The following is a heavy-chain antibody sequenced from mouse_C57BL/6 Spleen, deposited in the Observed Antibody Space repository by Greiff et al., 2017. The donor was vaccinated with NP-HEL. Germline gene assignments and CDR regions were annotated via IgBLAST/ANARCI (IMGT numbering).Heavy chain of an antibody. D-gene: IGHD2-10*02. Sequence: EVQGVESGGGLVQPGESLKLSCESNEYEFPSHDMSWVRKTPEKRLELVAAINSDGGSTYYPDTMERRFIISRDNTKKTLYLQMSSLRSEDTALYYCARKGTYGNHWYFDVWGTGTTVTVSS. CDR2: INSDGGST. J-gene: IGHJ1*03. CDR3: ARKGTYGNHWYFDV. V-gene: IGHV5-2*01. CDR1: EYEFPSHD.